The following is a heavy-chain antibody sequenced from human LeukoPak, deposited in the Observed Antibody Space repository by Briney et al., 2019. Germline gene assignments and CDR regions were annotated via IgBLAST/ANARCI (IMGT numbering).Heavy chain of an antibody. CDR3: ARDADDRGGGEDY. J-gene: IGHJ4*02. D-gene: IGHD2-21*01. V-gene: IGHV1-69*05. CDR2: IIPIFGTA. CDR1: GGTFSSYA. Sequence: SVKVSCKASGGTFSSYAISWVRQDPGQGLEWMGRIIPIFGTANYAQKFQGRVTITTDESTSTAYMELSSLRSEDTAVYYCARDADDRGGGEDYWGQGTLVTVSS.